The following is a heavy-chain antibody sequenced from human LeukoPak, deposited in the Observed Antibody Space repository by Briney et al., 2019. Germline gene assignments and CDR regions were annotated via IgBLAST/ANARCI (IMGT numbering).Heavy chain of an antibody. CDR3: ARAMWYYYYGMDV. D-gene: IGHD2-21*01. J-gene: IGHJ6*02. CDR2: IKQDGSEK. V-gene: IGHV3-7*03. CDR1: GFTFSSYA. Sequence: GGSLRLSCAASGFTFSSYAMSWVRQAPGKGLEWVANIKQDGSEKYYVDSVKGRFTISRDNAKNSLYLQMNSLRAEDTAVYYCARAMWYYYYGMDVWGQGTTVTVSS.